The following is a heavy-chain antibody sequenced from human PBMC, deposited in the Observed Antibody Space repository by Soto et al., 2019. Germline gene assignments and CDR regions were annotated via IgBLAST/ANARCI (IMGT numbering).Heavy chain of an antibody. V-gene: IGHV4-34*01. CDR2: INHSGST. Sequence: SETLSLTCAVYGGYFSGYWWSWIRERPGKGLEWIGEINHSGSTNYNPSLKSRVTISVDTSKNQFSLKLSSVTAADTAVYYCASSWHDFWSASNRYFDYCGQGTLVTGSS. D-gene: IGHD3-3*01. CDR3: ASSWHDFWSASNRYFDY. J-gene: IGHJ4*02. CDR1: GGYFSGYW.